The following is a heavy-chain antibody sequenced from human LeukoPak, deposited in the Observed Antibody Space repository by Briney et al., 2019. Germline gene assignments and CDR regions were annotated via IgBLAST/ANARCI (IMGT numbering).Heavy chain of an antibody. CDR1: GFTFSSYS. CDR2: ISSSSSYI. J-gene: IGHJ3*02. CDR3: ARDSLYCSSTSCYSVAFDI. V-gene: IGHV3-21*01. D-gene: IGHD2-2*02. Sequence: GGSLRLSCAASGFTFSSYSMNWVRQAPGKGLEWVSSISSSSSYIYYADSVKGRFTISRDNAKNSLYLQMNSLRAEDTAVYYCARDSLYCSSTSCYSVAFDIWGQGTMVTVSS.